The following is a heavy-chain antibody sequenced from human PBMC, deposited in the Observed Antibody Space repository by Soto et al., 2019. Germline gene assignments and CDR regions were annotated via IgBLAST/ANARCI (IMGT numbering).Heavy chain of an antibody. Sequence: SVKVSCKASGGTFSSYAISWVRQAPGQGLEWMGGIIPIFGTANYAQKFQGRVTITADESTSTAYMELSSLRSEDTAVYYRAREATGMARFDYWGQGTLVTVSS. CDR3: AREATGMARFDY. CDR2: IIPIFGTA. CDR1: GGTFSSYA. V-gene: IGHV1-69*13. J-gene: IGHJ4*02.